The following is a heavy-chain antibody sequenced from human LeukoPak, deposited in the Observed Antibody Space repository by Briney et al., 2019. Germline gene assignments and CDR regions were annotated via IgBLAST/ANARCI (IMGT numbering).Heavy chain of an antibody. Sequence: GESLKISCKGSGYSFTSYWIGWVRQMPGKGLEWMGIIYPGDSDTRYSPSFQGQVTISADKSISTAYLQWSTLKASDTAMYYCARHLFRSSSSRLFDYWGQGTLVTVSS. D-gene: IGHD6-13*01. CDR3: ARHLFRSSSSRLFDY. CDR1: GYSFTSYW. J-gene: IGHJ4*02. V-gene: IGHV5-51*01. CDR2: IYPGDSDT.